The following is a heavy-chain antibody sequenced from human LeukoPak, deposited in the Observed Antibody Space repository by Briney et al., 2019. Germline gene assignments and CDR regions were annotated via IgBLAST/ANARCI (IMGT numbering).Heavy chain of an antibody. Sequence: QPGGSLRLSCAASGSTFNTFAMSWVRQAPRKVLEWVSGIRRSGVSTSYADSVEGRFTISRDNSTNTRYLQMNSLRAEDTAVYYCAKNLGSFRGANNYWGRGTLVTVSS. D-gene: IGHD4/OR15-4a*01. V-gene: IGHV3-23*01. CDR2: IRRSGVST. J-gene: IGHJ4*02. CDR3: AKNLGSFRGANNY. CDR1: GSTFNTFA.